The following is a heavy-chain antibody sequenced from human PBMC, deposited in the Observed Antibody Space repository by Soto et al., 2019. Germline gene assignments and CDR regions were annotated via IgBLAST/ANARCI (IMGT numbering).Heavy chain of an antibody. Sequence: HPGGSLRLSCAASGLTFSGSAIHWVRQASGKGLEWVGRIRSKSHSYATAYAASVNGRFTISRDDSKSTAYLQMNSLKTEDTAVYYCTRGYCSDGSCYCDYWGQGTLVTVSS. V-gene: IGHV3-73*01. D-gene: IGHD2-15*01. CDR1: GLTFSGSA. CDR3: TRGYCSDGSCYCDY. CDR2: IRSKSHSYAT. J-gene: IGHJ4*02.